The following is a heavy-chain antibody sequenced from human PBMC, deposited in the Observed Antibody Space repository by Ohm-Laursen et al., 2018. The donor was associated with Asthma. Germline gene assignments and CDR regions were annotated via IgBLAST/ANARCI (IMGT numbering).Heavy chain of an antibody. J-gene: IGHJ6*02. CDR3: ARDAGGYSRDGMDV. Sequence: GASVKVSCKASGYTFTTYPLHWVRQAPGRGLEYMGWINTNTGNPTYAQGFTGRFLFSLDTSVTTAYLQISSLKAEDTAVYYCARDAGGYSRDGMDVWGQGTTVTVSS. D-gene: IGHD5-12*01. V-gene: IGHV7-4-1*02. CDR2: INTNTGNP. CDR1: GYTFTTYP.